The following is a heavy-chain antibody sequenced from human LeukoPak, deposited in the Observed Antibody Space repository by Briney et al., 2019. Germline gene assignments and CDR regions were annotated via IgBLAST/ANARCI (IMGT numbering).Heavy chain of an antibody. Sequence: SETLSLTCTVSGYSISSGYYWSWIRQPAGKGLEWIGRISSSGSTNYNPSLKSRVTISVDTSKNQFSLKLSSVTAADTAVYFCARGPYSYDSSGAFDIWGQGTMVTVSS. J-gene: IGHJ3*02. CDR3: ARGPYSYDSSGAFDI. V-gene: IGHV4-38-2*02. CDR1: GYSISSGYY. CDR2: ISSSGST. D-gene: IGHD3-22*01.